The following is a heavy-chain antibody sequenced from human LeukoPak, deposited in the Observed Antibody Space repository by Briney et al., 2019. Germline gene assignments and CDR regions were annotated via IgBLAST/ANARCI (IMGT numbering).Heavy chain of an antibody. CDR1: GGSISSYY. D-gene: IGHD3-22*01. CDR2: IYYSGST. Sequence: ASETLSLTCTVSGGSISSYYWSWIRQPPGKGLEWIGYIYYSGSTNYNPSLKSRVTISVDTSKNQFSLKLSSVTAADTAVYYCARVISGYPPFMDVWGQGTTVTVSS. CDR3: ARVISGYPPFMDV. J-gene: IGHJ6*02. V-gene: IGHV4-59*01.